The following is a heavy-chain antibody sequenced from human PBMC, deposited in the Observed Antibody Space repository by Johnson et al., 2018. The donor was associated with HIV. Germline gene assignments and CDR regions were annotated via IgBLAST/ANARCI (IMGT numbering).Heavy chain of an antibody. CDR2: ISYDGSNK. J-gene: IGHJ3*02. CDR1: GFTFSSYA. D-gene: IGHD6-13*01. V-gene: IGHV3-30*04. Sequence: HVQLVESGGGVVQPGRSLRLSCAASGFTFSSYAMHWVRQAPGKGLEWVAVISYDGSNKYYADSVKGRFTISRDNSKNTLYLQMNSLRAEDTAVYYCARGRGYSSSNDAFDIWGQGTMVTVSS. CDR3: ARGRGYSSSNDAFDI.